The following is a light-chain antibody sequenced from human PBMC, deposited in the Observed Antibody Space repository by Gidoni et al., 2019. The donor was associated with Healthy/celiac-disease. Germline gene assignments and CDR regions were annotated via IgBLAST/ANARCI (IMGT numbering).Light chain of an antibody. CDR2: AAS. CDR3: QQSYSTPLWT. J-gene: IGKJ2*02. V-gene: IGKV1-39*01. CDR1: QSISSY. Sequence: DIQMTQSPSSLSASVGDSVTITCRASQSISSYLNWYQQKPGKAPKLLIYAASSLQSGVPSRFSGSGSGTDFTLTISSLQPEDFATYYCQQSYSTPLWTFGQGTELEIK.